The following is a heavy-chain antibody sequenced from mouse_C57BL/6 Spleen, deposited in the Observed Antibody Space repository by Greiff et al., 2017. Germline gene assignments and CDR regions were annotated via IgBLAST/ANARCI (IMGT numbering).Heavy chain of an antibody. Sequence: VQLQQSGAELVKPGASVKISCKASGYAFSSYWVNWVKQRTGTGLGWIGQISPGDGDTNYNGKFKGQATLTADKSSSTASMQLSSLTSYDSAVDFCARFGFAYWGQGTLVTVSA. V-gene: IGHV1-80*01. CDR3: ARFGFAY. J-gene: IGHJ3*01. CDR2: ISPGDGDT. CDR1: GYAFSSYW.